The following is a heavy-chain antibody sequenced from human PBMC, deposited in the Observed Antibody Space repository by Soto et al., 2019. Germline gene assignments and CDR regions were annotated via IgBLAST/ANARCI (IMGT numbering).Heavy chain of an antibody. V-gene: IGHV4-59*01. J-gene: IGHJ4*02. CDR2: IFYSGST. Sequence: SETLSLNCTLSAGSKRSYDRTLIRTPPGKRLEWIWYIFYSGSTNYNPSLKSRVTISVDTSKNQFSLKLSSVTAADTAVYYCARDGYYYDSSGYQRVYYFDYWGQGTLVTVS. D-gene: IGHD3-22*01. CDR1: AGSKRSYD. CDR3: ARDGYYYDSSGYQRVYYFDY.